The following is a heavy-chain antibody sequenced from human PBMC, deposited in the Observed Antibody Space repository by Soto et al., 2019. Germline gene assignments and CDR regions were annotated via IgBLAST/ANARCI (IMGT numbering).Heavy chain of an antibody. J-gene: IGHJ6*02. CDR1: GFTFSSYI. Sequence: EVQLVESGGGLVKPGGSLRLSCAASGFTFSSYIMNWVRQAPGKGLEWVSSISSSSSYIYYADSVKGRFTISRDNAKNSLYLQRNSLRAEDTAVYYWARDGIAVAGNPYYGMDVWGQGNTVTVSS. CDR3: ARDGIAVAGNPYYGMDV. CDR2: ISSSSSYI. D-gene: IGHD6-19*01. V-gene: IGHV3-21*01.